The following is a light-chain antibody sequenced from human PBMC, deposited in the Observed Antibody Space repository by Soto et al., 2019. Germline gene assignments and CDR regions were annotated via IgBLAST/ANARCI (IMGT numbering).Light chain of an antibody. CDR2: EGS. V-gene: IGLV2-23*01. Sequence: QSALTQPASVSGSPGQSITISCSGTSSDVGRYNLVSWYQQHPGKAPKLMLYEGSKQPSGVSNRFSGSKSGNTASLTISGLQAEEVADYCCSSYAGSSTSPDWVFGGGTKLNFL. CDR3: SSYAGSSTSPDWV. J-gene: IGLJ3*02. CDR1: SSDVGRYNL.